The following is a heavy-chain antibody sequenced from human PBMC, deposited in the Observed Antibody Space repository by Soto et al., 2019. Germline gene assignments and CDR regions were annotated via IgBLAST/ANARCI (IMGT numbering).Heavy chain of an antibody. Sequence: ASVKVSCKASGYIFTSYAMHWVRQAPGQRLEWMGWINAGNSDTKYSQKFQDRVTITSDTSASTAYMELSSLRAEDTAVYYCATLTKYDILTGFYPCWGQGTLVTVSS. V-gene: IGHV1-3*01. D-gene: IGHD3-9*01. CDR3: ATLTKYDILTGFYPC. CDR2: INAGNSDT. J-gene: IGHJ4*02. CDR1: GYIFTSYA.